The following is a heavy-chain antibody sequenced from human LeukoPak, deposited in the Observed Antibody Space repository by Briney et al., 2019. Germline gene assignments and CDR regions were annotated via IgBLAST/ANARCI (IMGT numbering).Heavy chain of an antibody. CDR3: ARAVKWLFPDGAFDI. CDR2: INPNSGGT. D-gene: IGHD3-22*01. Sequence: ASVKVSCKASGYTFTSYGISWVRQAPGQGLEWMGWINPNSGGTNYAQKFQGRVTMTRDTSISTAYMELSRLRSDDTAVYYCARAVKWLFPDGAFDIWGQGTMVTVSS. V-gene: IGHV1-2*02. CDR1: GYTFTSYG. J-gene: IGHJ3*02.